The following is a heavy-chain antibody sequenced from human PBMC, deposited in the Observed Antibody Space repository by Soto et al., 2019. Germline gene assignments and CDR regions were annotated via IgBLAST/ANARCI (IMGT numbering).Heavy chain of an antibody. CDR2: INGGNGQT. V-gene: IGHV1-3*01. CDR3: ARDPYYYDSSGYCSGYCHL. D-gene: IGHD3-22*01. J-gene: IGHJ1*01. Sequence: ASVKVSCKASGYTFSSYAVHWVRQAPGQRLEWMGWINGGNGQTKYSQKFQGRVTFTRDTSASTAYLDLSSLRSEDTAVYYCARDPYYYDSSGYCSGYCHLWGQGTQVTVPS. CDR1: GYTFSSYA.